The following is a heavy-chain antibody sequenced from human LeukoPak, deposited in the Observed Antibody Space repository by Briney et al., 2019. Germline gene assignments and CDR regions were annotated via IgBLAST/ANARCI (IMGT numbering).Heavy chain of an antibody. CDR2: INWRGGST. Sequence: GGSLRLSCTASGFAFDEHGVSWVRQVPGKGLEWVSGINWRGGSTGYAHPLRGRFTISRDNAKNSLYLQMDSLRAEDTALYYCARAPITSPFYFDYWGQGTLVTVSS. CDR1: GFAFDEHG. D-gene: IGHD2-2*01. V-gene: IGHV3-20*04. J-gene: IGHJ4*02. CDR3: ARAPITSPFYFDY.